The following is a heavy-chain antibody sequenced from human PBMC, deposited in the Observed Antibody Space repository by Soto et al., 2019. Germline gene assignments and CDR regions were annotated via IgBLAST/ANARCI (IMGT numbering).Heavy chain of an antibody. V-gene: IGHV3-9*01. Sequence: GGSLRLSCAASGFTFDDYAMHWVRQAPGKGLVWASGSSWTSSSIGYADSVKGRFTISRDNAKNSLYLQMNSLRADDTALYYCAKGDISYYDFWRGTSRWNYYYGMDVRGQGTTVTVSS. CDR3: AKGDISYYDFWRGTSRWNYYYGMDV. D-gene: IGHD3-3*01. J-gene: IGHJ6*02. CDR1: GFTFDDYA. CDR2: SSWTSSSI.